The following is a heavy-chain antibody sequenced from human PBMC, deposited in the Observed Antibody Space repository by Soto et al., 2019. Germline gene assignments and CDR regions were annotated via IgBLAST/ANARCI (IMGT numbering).Heavy chain of an antibody. J-gene: IGHJ4*02. Sequence: SETLSLTCTVSGGSISSGDYYWSWIRQPPGKGLEWIGNIYYSGSTYYNPSLKSRVTISIDTSKNQFSLKLSSVTAADTAVYYCASRKSSPYFDYWGQGTLVTASS. D-gene: IGHD3-10*01. CDR2: IYYSGST. CDR3: ASRKSSPYFDY. CDR1: GGSISSGDYY. V-gene: IGHV4-30-4*01.